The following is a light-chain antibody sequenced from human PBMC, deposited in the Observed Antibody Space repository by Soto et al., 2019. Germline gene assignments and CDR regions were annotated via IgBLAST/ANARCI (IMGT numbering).Light chain of an antibody. V-gene: IGLV2-14*03. CDR1: SSDVGAYNY. CDR2: EVS. CDR3: SSYTSSSTWL. Sequence: QSVLTQPASVSGSPGQSITISCTGTSSDVGAYNYVSWYQQHPGKAPKLMIYEVSNRPSGVSNRCSGAKSANSASLTISGLQAGDEDDYYCSSYTSSSTWLFGGGTKLTVL. J-gene: IGLJ3*02.